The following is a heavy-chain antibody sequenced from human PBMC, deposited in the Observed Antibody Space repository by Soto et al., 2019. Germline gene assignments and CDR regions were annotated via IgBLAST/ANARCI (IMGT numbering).Heavy chain of an antibody. CDR1: GFTFSSYS. J-gene: IGHJ4*02. D-gene: IGHD6-25*01. V-gene: IGHV3-21*01. CDR2: ISSSSSYI. Sequence: ESVGGLVKPGGSLRLSCAASGFTFSSYSMNWVRQAPGKGLEWVSSISSSSSYIYYADSVKGRFTISRDNAKNSLYLQMNSLSAEDTAVYYCARGPTGYSSECFDYWGQGTRVTVSS. CDR3: ARGPTGYSSECFDY.